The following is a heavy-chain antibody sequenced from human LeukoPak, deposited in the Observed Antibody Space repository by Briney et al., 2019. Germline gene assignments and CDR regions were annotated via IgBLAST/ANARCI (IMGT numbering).Heavy chain of an antibody. CDR1: GYTFTSYG. CDR3: ATAGYYDSSGYSFDY. J-gene: IGHJ4*02. V-gene: IGHV1-18*01. D-gene: IGHD3-22*01. CDR2: ISAYNGNT. Sequence: ASVKVSCKASGYTFTSYGISWVRQAPGQGLEWMGWISAYNGNTNYAQKLQGRVTMTTDTSTSTAYMELRSLRPDDTAVYYCATAGYYDSSGYSFDYWGQGTLSPSPQ.